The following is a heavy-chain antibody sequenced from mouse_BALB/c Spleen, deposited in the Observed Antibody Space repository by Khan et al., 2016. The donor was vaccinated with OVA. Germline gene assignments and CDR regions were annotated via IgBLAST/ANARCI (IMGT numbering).Heavy chain of an antibody. J-gene: IGHJ3*01. CDR2: ISSVAYSI. Sequence: EVELVESGGGLVQPGGSRKLSCAASGFTFIDYGMAWVRQTLGKGPEWIAFISSVAYSIYYADSVTGRFTISRENAKNTLYLEMSSLRSDDTAMYYCARGGFAYWGQGTLVTVSA. CDR3: ARGGFAY. CDR1: GFTFIDYG. V-gene: IGHV5-15*02.